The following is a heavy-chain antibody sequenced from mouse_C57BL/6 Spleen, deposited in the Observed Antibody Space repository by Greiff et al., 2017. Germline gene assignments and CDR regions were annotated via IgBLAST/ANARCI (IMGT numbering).Heavy chain of an antibody. J-gene: IGHJ2*01. Sequence: QVQLQQSGAELVRPGASVKLSCKASGYTFTDYYINWVKQRPGQGLEWIARIYPGSGNTYYNEKFKGKATLTAEKSSSTAYMQLSSLTSEDSAVYFCARRGYSNSGYFDYWGQGTTLTVSS. CDR2: IYPGSGNT. CDR1: GYTFTDYY. V-gene: IGHV1-76*01. D-gene: IGHD2-5*01. CDR3: ARRGYSNSGYFDY.